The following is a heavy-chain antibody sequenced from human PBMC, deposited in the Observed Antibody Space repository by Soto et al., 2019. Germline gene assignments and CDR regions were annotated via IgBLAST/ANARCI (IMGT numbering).Heavy chain of an antibody. V-gene: IGHV3-7*01. J-gene: IGHJ6*02. Sequence: GGSLRLSCAASGFSFSTYSIYWVRQAPGKGLEWVAHIKQDGGQTYYVDSVKGRFTISRDNAKTSLYLQMNSLRAEDTSVYFCARGGNGYENWPPYYYYGMDVWGQGTTVTVSS. CDR2: IKQDGGQT. D-gene: IGHD5-12*01. CDR1: GFSFSTYS. CDR3: ARGGNGYENWPPYYYYGMDV.